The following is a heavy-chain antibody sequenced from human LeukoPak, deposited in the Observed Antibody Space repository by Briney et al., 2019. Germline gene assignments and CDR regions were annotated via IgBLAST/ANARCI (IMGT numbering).Heavy chain of an antibody. J-gene: IGHJ3*02. Sequence: GGSLRLSCAASGFTFSSYAMHWVRQAPGKGLEWVAVISYDGSNKYYADSVKGRFTISRDNSKNTLYLQMNSLRAEDTAVYYCAKKWTTTYYYDSSGYPNDAFDIWGQGTMVTVSS. CDR3: AKKWTTTYYYDSSGYPNDAFDI. V-gene: IGHV3-30-3*02. D-gene: IGHD3-22*01. CDR2: ISYDGSNK. CDR1: GFTFSSYA.